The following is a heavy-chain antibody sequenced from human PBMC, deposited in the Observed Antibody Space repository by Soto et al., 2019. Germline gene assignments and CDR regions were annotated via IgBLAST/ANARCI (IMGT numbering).Heavy chain of an antibody. CDR2: INHSGST. D-gene: IGHD3-10*01. Sequence: QVQLQQWGAGLLKPSETLSLTCAVYGGSFSGYYWSWIRQPPGKGLELIGEINHSGSTNYNPSFKRRVTISVDTSKNQFPLKLSSVTAADTAVYYCARCCGGGSVKITMVRGATFFDSWGQGTLVTVSS. CDR1: GGSFSGYY. J-gene: IGHJ4*02. V-gene: IGHV4-34*01. CDR3: ARCCGGGSVKITMVRGATFFDS.